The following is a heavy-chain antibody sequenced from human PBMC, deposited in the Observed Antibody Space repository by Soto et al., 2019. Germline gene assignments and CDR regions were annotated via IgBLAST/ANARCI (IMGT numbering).Heavy chain of an antibody. V-gene: IGHV3-21*01. CDR3: ARDYRNEVNWFDH. J-gene: IGHJ5*02. CDR1: GFNFSIYS. Sequence: PGGSLTLSCAVSGFNFSIYSMNWVLQAPGKGLRSVSSISRRSRYIYSPESLTPPFTISRDNVKPSLYPNLNSMRAQHTAVHYRARDYRNEVNWFDHWGQGTLVTVSS. D-gene: IGHD4-4*01. CDR2: ISRRSRYI.